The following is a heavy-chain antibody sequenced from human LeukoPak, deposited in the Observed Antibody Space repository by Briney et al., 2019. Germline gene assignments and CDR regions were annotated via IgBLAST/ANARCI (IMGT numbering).Heavy chain of an antibody. V-gene: IGHV1-24*01. CDR1: GYTLTELS. Sequence: ASVKVSCKVSGYTLTELSMHWVRQAPGKGLEWMGGFDTEDGETIYAQKFQGRVTMTEDTSTDTAYMELSSLRAEDTAVYYCATDHGQQLVQSGAFDIWGQGTMVTVSS. CDR3: ATDHGQQLVQSGAFDI. D-gene: IGHD6-13*01. J-gene: IGHJ3*02. CDR2: FDTEDGET.